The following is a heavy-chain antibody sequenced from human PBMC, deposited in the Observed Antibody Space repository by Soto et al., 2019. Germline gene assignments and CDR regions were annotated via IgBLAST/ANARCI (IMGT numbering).Heavy chain of an antibody. CDR1: GYTFTSYA. J-gene: IGHJ6*02. Sequence: ASVKVSCKASGYTFTSYAMHWVRQAPGQRLECMGWINAGNGNTKYSQKFQGRVTITRDTSASTAYMELSSLRSEDTAVYYCATSITMVRGVQGDYYGMDVWGQGTTVTVS. D-gene: IGHD3-10*01. CDR3: ATSITMVRGVQGDYYGMDV. V-gene: IGHV1-3*01. CDR2: INAGNGNT.